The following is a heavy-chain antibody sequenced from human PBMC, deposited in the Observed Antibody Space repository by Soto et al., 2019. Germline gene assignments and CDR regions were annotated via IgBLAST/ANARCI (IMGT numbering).Heavy chain of an antibody. J-gene: IGHJ5*02. V-gene: IGHV1-18*01. D-gene: IGHD6-19*01. CDR1: GYTFTSYG. CDR3: ATLEGIAVAGHNWFDP. CDR2: ISAYNGNT. Sequence: GASVKVSCKASGYTFTSYGISWVRQAPGQGLEWMGWISAYNGNTNYAQKLQGRVTMTEDTSTDTAYMELSSLRSEDTAVYYCATLEGIAVAGHNWFDPWGQGTLVTVSS.